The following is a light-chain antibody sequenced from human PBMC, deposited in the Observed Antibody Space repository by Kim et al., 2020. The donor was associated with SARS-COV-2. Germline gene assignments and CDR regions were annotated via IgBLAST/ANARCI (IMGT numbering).Light chain of an antibody. CDR3: QQRGSWPPIT. Sequence: SPGERATLSCRASQSVGTYLAWYQQKPGQAPRPLIYDASTRATGIPARFSGSGSETDFTLTISSLEPEDFALYYCQQRGSWPPITFGQGTRLEI. J-gene: IGKJ5*01. CDR1: QSVGTY. V-gene: IGKV3-11*01. CDR2: DAS.